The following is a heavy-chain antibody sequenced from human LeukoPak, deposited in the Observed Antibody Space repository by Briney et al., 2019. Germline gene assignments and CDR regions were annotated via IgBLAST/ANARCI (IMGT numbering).Heavy chain of an antibody. J-gene: IGHJ5*02. CDR1: GFTFSSYG. CDR3: ARDYYDSSGSSWFDP. D-gene: IGHD3-22*01. Sequence: PGGSLRLSCAASGFTFSSYGMHWVRQAPGKGLEWVSSISSGSSFMYYADSVKGRFTISRDNAKNSLYLQMNSLRAKDTALYYCARDYYDSSGSSWFDPWGQGTLVTVSS. CDR2: ISSGSSFM. V-gene: IGHV3-21*01.